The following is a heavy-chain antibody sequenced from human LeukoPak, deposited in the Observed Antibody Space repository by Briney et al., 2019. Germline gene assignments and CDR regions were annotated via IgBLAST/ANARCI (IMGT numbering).Heavy chain of an antibody. Sequence: GGSLRLSCAASGFTFSSYGMHWVRQATGKGLEWVAFIRYDGSNKYYADSVKGRFTISRDNSKNTLYLQMNSLRAEDTAVYYCAKAPYCSSTSCPQRPSYYFDYWGQGTLVTVSS. CDR2: IRYDGSNK. J-gene: IGHJ4*02. CDR3: AKAPYCSSTSCPQRPSYYFDY. CDR1: GFTFSSYG. V-gene: IGHV3-30*02. D-gene: IGHD2-2*01.